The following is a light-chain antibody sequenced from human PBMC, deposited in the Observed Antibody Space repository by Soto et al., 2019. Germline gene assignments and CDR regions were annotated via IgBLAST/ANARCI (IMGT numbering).Light chain of an antibody. J-gene: IGLJ1*01. CDR2: EVR. V-gene: IGLV2-14*01. Sequence: QSALTQPASVSVSRGQSITSSCTGTSSDVGGYHFVSWYQQHPGEAPKLIISEVRNRPSGVSDRFSGSRSGNTASLTISGLQPEDEADYYCTSFTLNSLYVFGTGTKVTVL. CDR1: SSDVGGYHF. CDR3: TSFTLNSLYV.